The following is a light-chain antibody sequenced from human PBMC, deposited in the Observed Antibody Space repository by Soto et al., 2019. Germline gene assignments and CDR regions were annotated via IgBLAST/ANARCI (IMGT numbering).Light chain of an antibody. J-gene: IGLJ2*01. CDR2: DTS. CDR3: LLSYSGGQV. Sequence: QAVVTQEPSLTVSPGGTVTLTCGSSTGPVTSGHSPYWFQHEPGQAPRILIYDTSNKHSWTPARFSGSLLGGKAALTLSGAEPEDEADYYCLLSYSGGQVFGGGTKLTVL. CDR1: TGPVTSGHS. V-gene: IGLV7-46*01.